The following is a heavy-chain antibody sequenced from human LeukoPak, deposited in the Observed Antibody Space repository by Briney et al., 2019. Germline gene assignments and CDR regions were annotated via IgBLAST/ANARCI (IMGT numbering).Heavy chain of an antibody. J-gene: IGHJ4*02. V-gene: IGHV3-53*01. Sequence: PGRSLRLSCAASGFTVSSNYMSWVRQAPGKGLEWVSVIYSGGSTYYADSVKGRFTISRDNSKNTLYLQMNSLRAEDTAVYYCARETIAVAGRYFDYWGQGTLVTVSS. CDR3: ARETIAVAGRYFDY. CDR2: IYSGGST. CDR1: GFTVSSNY. D-gene: IGHD6-19*01.